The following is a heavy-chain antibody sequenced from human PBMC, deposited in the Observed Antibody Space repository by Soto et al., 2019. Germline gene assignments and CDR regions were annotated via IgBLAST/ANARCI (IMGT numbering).Heavy chain of an antibody. V-gene: IGHV1-18*01. CDR3: ARSFRQWLVDS. J-gene: IGHJ4*02. CDR1: GYTFTSYG. D-gene: IGHD6-19*01. Sequence: ASVKVSCKVSGYTFTSYGISWVRQAPGQGLEWMGWISAYNGNTNYAQKLQGRVTMTTDTSTSTAYMELNSLRADDTAVYYCARSFRQWLVDSWGQGALVTVSS. CDR2: ISAYNGNT.